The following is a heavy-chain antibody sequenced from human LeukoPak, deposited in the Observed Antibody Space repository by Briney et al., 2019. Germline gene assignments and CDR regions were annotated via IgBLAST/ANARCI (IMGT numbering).Heavy chain of an antibody. Sequence: SETLSLTCTVSGGSISSYYWSWIRQPPGKGLEWIGYSYYSGSTNYNPSLKSRVTISVDTSKNQFSLKLSSVTAADTAVYYCARHETIAAAGTPNYGMDVWGQGTTVTVSS. D-gene: IGHD6-13*01. CDR1: GGSISSYY. CDR3: ARHETIAAAGTPNYGMDV. CDR2: SYYSGST. V-gene: IGHV4-59*08. J-gene: IGHJ6*02.